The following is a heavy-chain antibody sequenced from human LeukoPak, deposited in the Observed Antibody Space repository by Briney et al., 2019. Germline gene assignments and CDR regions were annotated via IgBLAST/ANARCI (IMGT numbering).Heavy chain of an antibody. CDR2: IYYSGST. D-gene: IGHD4-17*01. V-gene: IGHV4-31*03. CDR3: ARDEGDYDGKGFDP. J-gene: IGHJ5*02. Sequence: SETLSLTCTVSGGSISSGGYYWSWIRQHPGKGLEWIGYIYYSGSTYYNPSLKSRVTISVDTSKNQFSLKLSSVTAADTAVYYCARDEGDYDGKGFDPWGQGTLVTVSS. CDR1: GGSISSGGYY.